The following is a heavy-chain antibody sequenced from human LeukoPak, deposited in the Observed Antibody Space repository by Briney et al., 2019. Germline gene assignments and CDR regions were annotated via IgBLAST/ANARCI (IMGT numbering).Heavy chain of an antibody. V-gene: IGHV4-59*01. D-gene: IGHD3-22*01. CDR2: IYYSGST. CDR1: GGSISSYY. CDR3: ARESDSNVLRLRGYGMDV. Sequence: PSETLSLTCTVSGGSISSYYWSWIRQPPGKGLEWIGYIYYSGSTNYNPSLKSRVTISIDTSKNQFSLKLTSVTAADTAVYYCARESDSNVLRLRGYGMDVWGQGTTVTVSS. J-gene: IGHJ6*02.